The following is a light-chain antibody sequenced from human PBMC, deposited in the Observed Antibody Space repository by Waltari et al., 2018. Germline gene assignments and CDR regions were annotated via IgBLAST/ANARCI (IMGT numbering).Light chain of an antibody. CDR1: SSNIGSNT. Sequence: QSVLTQPPSASGTPGQRVTISCSGSSSNIGSNTVNWYQLLPGTAPKLLIYSNSHGPSGVPDRFSGSKSGTSASLAISGRQSEDEADYYCAAAWDDSLNGPVFGGGTKLTVL. CDR3: AAAWDDSLNGPV. CDR2: SNS. V-gene: IGLV1-44*01. J-gene: IGLJ2*01.